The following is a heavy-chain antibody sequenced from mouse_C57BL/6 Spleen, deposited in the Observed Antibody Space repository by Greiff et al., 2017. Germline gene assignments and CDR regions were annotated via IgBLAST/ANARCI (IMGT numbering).Heavy chain of an antibody. CDR1: GYSITSGYD. V-gene: IGHV3-1*01. Sequence: VQGVESGPGMVKPSQSLSLTCTVTGYSITSGYDWHWIRHFPGNKLEWMGYISYSGSTNYNPSLKSRISITHDTSKNHFFLKLNSVTTEDTATYYCARGDGYFYAMDYWGQGTSVTGSS. J-gene: IGHJ4*01. CDR3: ARGDGYFYAMDY. CDR2: ISYSGST. D-gene: IGHD2-3*01.